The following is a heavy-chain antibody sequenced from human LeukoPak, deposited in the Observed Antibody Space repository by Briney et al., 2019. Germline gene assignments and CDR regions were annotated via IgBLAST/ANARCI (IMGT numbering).Heavy chain of an antibody. D-gene: IGHD3-22*01. CDR2: IFPDDSDT. J-gene: IGHJ4*02. CDR1: GYTFTNYW. V-gene: IGHV5-51*04. CDR3: ANVVENTYSRRYFDY. Sequence: GESLKISCTASGYTFTNYWIGWVRQMPGKGLEWMGTIFPDDSDTRYSPSFQGQVTISADKPITTAYLQWSSLKASDTAMYYCANVVENTYSRRYFDYWGQGTLVTVSS.